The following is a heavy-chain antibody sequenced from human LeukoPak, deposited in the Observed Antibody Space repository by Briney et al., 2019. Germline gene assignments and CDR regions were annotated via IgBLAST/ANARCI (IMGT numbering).Heavy chain of an antibody. D-gene: IGHD3-3*01. V-gene: IGHV3-48*01. CDR1: GFTFSSYS. J-gene: IGHJ6*02. CDR2: ISSSSSTI. CDR3: AGEYYDFWSGYEPSVPYGMDV. Sequence: PGGSLRLSCAASGFTFSSYSMNWVRQAPGKGLGWVSYISSSSSTIYYADSVKGRFTISRDNAKNSLYLQMNSLRAEDTAVYYCAGEYYDFWSGYEPSVPYGMDVWGQGTTVTVSS.